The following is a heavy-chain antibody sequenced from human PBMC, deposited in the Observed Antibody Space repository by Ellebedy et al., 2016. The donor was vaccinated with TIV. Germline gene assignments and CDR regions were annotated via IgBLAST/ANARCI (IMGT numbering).Heavy chain of an antibody. Sequence: LSLTCAASGFTFSNAWMSWVRQAPGKGLEWVGRIKSKTDGGTTDYAAPVKGRFTISRDDSKNTLYLQMNSLKTEDTAVYYCTTECDSSSSHDYWGQGTLVTVSS. D-gene: IGHD6-6*01. J-gene: IGHJ4*02. CDR2: IKSKTDGGTT. V-gene: IGHV3-15*01. CDR1: GFTFSNAW. CDR3: TTECDSSSSHDY.